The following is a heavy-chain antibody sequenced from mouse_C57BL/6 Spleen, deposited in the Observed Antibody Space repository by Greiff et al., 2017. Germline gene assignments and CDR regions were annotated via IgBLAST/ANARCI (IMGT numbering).Heavy chain of an antibody. D-gene: IGHD2-3*01. V-gene: IGHV1-76*01. CDR3: ARGGWLLDAMDD. Sequence: VQLQESGAELVRPGASVKLSCKASGYTFTDYYINWVKQRPGQGLEWIARIYPGSGNTYYNEKFKGKATLTAEKSSSTAYMQLRSLTSEDSAVYFCARGGWLLDAMDDGGKGTSVTVAS. J-gene: IGHJ4*01. CDR2: IYPGSGNT. CDR1: GYTFTDYY.